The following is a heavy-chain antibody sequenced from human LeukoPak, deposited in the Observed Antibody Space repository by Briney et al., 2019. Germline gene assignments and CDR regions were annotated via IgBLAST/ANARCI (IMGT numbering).Heavy chain of an antibody. CDR3: ARGYCSSTSCYWRY. V-gene: IGHV4-61*02. D-gene: IGHD2-2*01. CDR2: IYTSGST. Sequence: GRIYTSGSTNYNPSLKSRVTISVDTSKNQFSLKLSSVTAADTAVYYCARGYCSSTSCYWRYWGQGTLVTVSS. J-gene: IGHJ4*02.